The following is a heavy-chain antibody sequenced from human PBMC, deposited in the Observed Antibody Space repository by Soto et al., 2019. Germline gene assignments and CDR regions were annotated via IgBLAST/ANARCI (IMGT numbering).Heavy chain of an antibody. V-gene: IGHV4-59*08. J-gene: IGHJ4*02. CDR3: ARHPTVTEYYFDY. D-gene: IGHD4-17*01. Sequence: SETQSLTCTVSGGSSSSYDWSWIRQPPGKGLEWIGYIYYSGRTNYNPSLKSRVTISVDTSKNQFSLKLTSVTAADTAVYYCARHPTVTEYYFDYWGQGTLVTVSS. CDR1: GGSSSSYD. CDR2: IYYSGRT.